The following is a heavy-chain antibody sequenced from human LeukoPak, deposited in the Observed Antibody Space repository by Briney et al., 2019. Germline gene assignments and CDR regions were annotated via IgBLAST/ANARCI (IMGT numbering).Heavy chain of an antibody. CDR1: GFTVSTYY. CDR3: ARGLAVTGGGYEFGY. J-gene: IGHJ4*02. V-gene: IGHV3-66*01. Sequence: GGSLRLSCAASGFTVSTYYMSWVRRAPGKGLEWLSVIYSGGNTYYADSVKDRFTISRDNSKNTLYLQINRLRTEDTAVYYCARGLAVTGGGYEFGYWGQGTLVTVSS. D-gene: IGHD6-19*01. CDR2: IYSGGNT.